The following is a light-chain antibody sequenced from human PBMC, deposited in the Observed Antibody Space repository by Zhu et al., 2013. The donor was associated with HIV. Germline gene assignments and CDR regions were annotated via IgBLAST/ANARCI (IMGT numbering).Light chain of an antibody. CDR1: QSIGSW. V-gene: IGKV1-5*01. CDR3: QQYISYWT. CDR2: AAS. J-gene: IGKJ1*01. Sequence: DIQMTQSPSTLSASVGDRVIITCRASQSIGSWLAWYQQKPGKAPKLLIYAASSVDSGVPSRFSGSGSGTEFTLTISSLQPDDFASYFCQQYISYWTFGQGTKVEMK.